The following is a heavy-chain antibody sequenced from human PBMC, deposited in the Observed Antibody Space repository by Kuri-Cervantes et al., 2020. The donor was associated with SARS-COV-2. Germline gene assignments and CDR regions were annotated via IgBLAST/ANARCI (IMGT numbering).Heavy chain of an antibody. CDR1: GFTFRHYT. D-gene: IGHD5-18*01. Sequence: GESLKISCATSGFTFRHYTMQWVRQAPGKGLEWVSLINWDGTTTFYADPVKGRFSISRDNSKDSLYLQMDSLKIDDTALYYCAKGDWGYSNGFGAFDIWGQGTVVTVSS. J-gene: IGHJ3*02. V-gene: IGHV3-43*01. CDR2: INWDGTTT. CDR3: AKGDWGYSNGFGAFDI.